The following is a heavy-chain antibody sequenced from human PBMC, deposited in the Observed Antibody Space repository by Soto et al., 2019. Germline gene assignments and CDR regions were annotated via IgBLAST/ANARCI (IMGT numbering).Heavy chain of an antibody. Sequence: GGSLRLSCAASGFPFSRYAMHWFRQAPGKGLEWVAVISYDGSNKYYADSVKGRFTISRDNSKNTLYLQMNSLRAEDTAVYYCASHFHAIVGDPGDAFDIWGQGTMVTVSS. V-gene: IGHV3-30-3*01. CDR1: GFPFSRYA. CDR2: ISYDGSNK. CDR3: ASHFHAIVGDPGDAFDI. J-gene: IGHJ3*02. D-gene: IGHD1-26*01.